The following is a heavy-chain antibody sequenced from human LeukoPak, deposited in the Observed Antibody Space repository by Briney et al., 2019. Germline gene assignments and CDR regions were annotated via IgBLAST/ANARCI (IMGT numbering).Heavy chain of an antibody. V-gene: IGHV3-48*03. CDR3: ARYSSGWFYYYYMDV. J-gene: IGHJ6*03. Sequence: GGSLRLSCAASGFTFSSYEMNWVRQAPGKGLEWVSYISSSGSTIYYADSVKGRFTISRDNAKNSLYLQMNSLRAEDTAVYYCARYSSGWFYYYYMDVWGKGTTVTVSS. CDR1: GFTFSSYE. D-gene: IGHD6-19*01. CDR2: ISSSGSTI.